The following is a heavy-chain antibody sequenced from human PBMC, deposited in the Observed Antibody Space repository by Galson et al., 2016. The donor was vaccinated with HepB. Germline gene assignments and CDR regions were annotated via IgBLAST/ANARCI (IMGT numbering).Heavy chain of an antibody. Sequence: SLRLSCAASGFTFSSYAMSWVRQAPGEGLEWISGISGSGGSTFYPDSVKGRFTISRDNAKNSLQLQMNSLRAEDTAVYYCARAAGHGHYGSGSRFDYWGQGTLVTVSS. CDR3: ARAAGHGHYGSGSRFDY. CDR2: ISGSGGST. V-gene: IGHV3-23*01. D-gene: IGHD3-10*01. CDR1: GFTFSSYA. J-gene: IGHJ4*02.